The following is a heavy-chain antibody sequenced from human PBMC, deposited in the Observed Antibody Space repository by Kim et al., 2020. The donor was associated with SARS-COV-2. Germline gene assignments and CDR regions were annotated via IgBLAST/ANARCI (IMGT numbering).Heavy chain of an antibody. V-gene: IGHV1-69*01. Sequence: QKFQGRVTITADESTSTAYMELSSLRSEDTAVYYCARKGSPGYYYYGMDVWGQGTTVTVSS. CDR3: ARKGSPGYYYYGMDV. J-gene: IGHJ6*02. D-gene: IGHD1-26*01.